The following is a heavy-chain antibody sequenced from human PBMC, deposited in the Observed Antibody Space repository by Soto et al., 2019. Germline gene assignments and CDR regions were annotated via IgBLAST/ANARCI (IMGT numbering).Heavy chain of an antibody. Sequence: ETLSLTCTVSGGSISSSSYYWGWIRQPPGKGLEWIGSIYYSGSTYYNPSLKSRVTISVDTSKNQFSLKLSSVTAADTAVYYCARQWIQLWFTPYYYYGMDVWGQGTTVTVSS. V-gene: IGHV4-39*01. J-gene: IGHJ6*02. CDR2: IYYSGST. CDR3: ARQWIQLWFTPYYYYGMDV. CDR1: GGSISSSSYY. D-gene: IGHD5-18*01.